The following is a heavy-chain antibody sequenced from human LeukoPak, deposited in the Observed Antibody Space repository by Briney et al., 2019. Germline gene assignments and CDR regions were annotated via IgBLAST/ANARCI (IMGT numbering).Heavy chain of an antibody. J-gene: IGHJ1*01. Sequence: PGGSLRLSCAASGFTFSSYSMNWVRQAPGKGLEWVSSISSSSSYIYYADSVKGRFTISRDNSKNTLYLQMNSLRAEDTAVYYCATKGERGYSSSYQYFQHWGQGTLVTVSS. CDR3: ATKGERGYSSSYQYFQH. CDR2: ISSSSSYI. V-gene: IGHV3-21*01. CDR1: GFTFSSYS. D-gene: IGHD6-13*01.